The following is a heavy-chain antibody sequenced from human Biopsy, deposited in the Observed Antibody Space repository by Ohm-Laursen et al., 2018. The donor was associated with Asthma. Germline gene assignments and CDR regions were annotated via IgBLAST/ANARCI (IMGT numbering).Heavy chain of an antibody. J-gene: IGHJ4*02. V-gene: IGHV3-53*01. Sequence: SLRISCAASGFTVSRDHMFWVRQAPGKGLEWVSVIYSGGTSDTADSVRGRFTISRDFYKNTLYLQMDSLRAEDTAVYYCARGDSSGWSHYYFDYWGQGTLVTVSS. CDR3: ARGDSSGWSHYYFDY. CDR1: GFTVSRDH. CDR2: IYSGGTS. D-gene: IGHD6-19*01.